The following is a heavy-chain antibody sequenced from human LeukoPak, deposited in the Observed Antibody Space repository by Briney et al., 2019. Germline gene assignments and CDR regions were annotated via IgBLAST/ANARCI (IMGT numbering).Heavy chain of an antibody. CDR1: GFTFNNYI. V-gene: IGHV3-53*01. CDR2: IYSDGRT. Sequence: PGGSLRLSCAASGFTFNNYIMSWVRQAPGKGLEWVSEIYSDGRTYYGASVKGRFSISRDNSKNTVYLQMNSLRVEDTAVYYCARELREHGVFDIWGQGTMVTVSS. CDR3: ARELREHGVFDI. J-gene: IGHJ3*02. D-gene: IGHD1-26*01.